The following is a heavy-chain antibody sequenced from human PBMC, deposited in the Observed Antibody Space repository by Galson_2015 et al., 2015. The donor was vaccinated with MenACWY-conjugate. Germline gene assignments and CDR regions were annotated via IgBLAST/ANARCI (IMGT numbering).Heavy chain of an antibody. CDR2: INLNSGDT. Sequence: SVKVSCKASGYIFTDYYMHWLRQAPGQGLEWMGRINLNSGDTNYAQRFQGRVTMTRDASISTAFLELSSLRSDDTVVYYCATAIAYGGGGFEYWGQGTLVTVSS. CDR3: ATAIAYGGGGFEY. CDR1: GYIFTDYY. D-gene: IGHD4-23*01. J-gene: IGHJ4*02. V-gene: IGHV1-2*05.